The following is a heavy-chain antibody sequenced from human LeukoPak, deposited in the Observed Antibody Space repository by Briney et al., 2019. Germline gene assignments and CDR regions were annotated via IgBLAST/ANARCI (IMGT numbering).Heavy chain of an antibody. V-gene: IGHV1-18*01. CDR1: GYTFTSYG. Sequence: ASVKVSCKASGYTFTSYGIIWVRQAPGQGLEWMGWISAYNGNTDYSQNLQGRVTMTTDTSTNTAYMELRSLRSDDTAVYYCAREESTKNSVLDYRGQGTLVTVSS. J-gene: IGHJ4*02. CDR2: ISAYNGNT. CDR3: AREESTKNSVLDY. D-gene: IGHD2/OR15-2a*01.